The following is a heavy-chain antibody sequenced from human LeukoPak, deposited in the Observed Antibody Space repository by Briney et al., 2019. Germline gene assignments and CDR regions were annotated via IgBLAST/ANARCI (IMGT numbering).Heavy chain of an antibody. CDR3: ARIAAAGNRRLNY. CDR2: MNPNSGNT. V-gene: IGHV1-8*01. CDR1: GYTFTSYD. D-gene: IGHD6-13*01. Sequence: ASVKVSCKASGYTFTSYDINWVRQATGQGLEWMGWMNPNSGNTGYAQKFQGRITMTRNTSISTAYMELSSLTSEDTAVYYCARIAAAGNRRLNYWGQGTLVTLSS. J-gene: IGHJ4*02.